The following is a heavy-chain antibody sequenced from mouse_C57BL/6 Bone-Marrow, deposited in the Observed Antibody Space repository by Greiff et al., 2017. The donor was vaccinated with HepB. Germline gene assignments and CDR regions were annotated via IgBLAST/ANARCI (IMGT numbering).Heavy chain of an antibody. Sequence: VQLKQSVAELVRPGASVKLSCTASGFNIKNSYMHWVKQRPEQGLEWIGRIDPATGNTKYAPKFQGKATITADTSSNTAYLQLSSLTSEDTAIYYITTYYSNFAGVSFWDRGTVVTVTA. CDR3: TTYYSNFAGVSF. CDR2: IDPATGNT. CDR1: GFNIKNSY. D-gene: IGHD2-5*01. V-gene: IGHV14-3*01. J-gene: IGHJ3*01.